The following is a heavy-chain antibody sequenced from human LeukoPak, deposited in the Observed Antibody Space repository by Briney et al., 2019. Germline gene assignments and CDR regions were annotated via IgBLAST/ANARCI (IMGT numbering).Heavy chain of an antibody. CDR2: IIPIFGTA. J-gene: IGHJ4*02. D-gene: IGHD3-22*01. CDR1: GGTFSSYA. CDR3: ASANRDYYDSSGYYFGY. Sequence: ASVKVSCKASGGTFSSYAISWVRQAPGQGLEWMGGIIPIFGTANYAQKFQGRVTITTDESTSTAYMELSSLRSEDTAVYYCASANRDYYDSSGYYFGYWGQGTLVTVSS. V-gene: IGHV1-69*05.